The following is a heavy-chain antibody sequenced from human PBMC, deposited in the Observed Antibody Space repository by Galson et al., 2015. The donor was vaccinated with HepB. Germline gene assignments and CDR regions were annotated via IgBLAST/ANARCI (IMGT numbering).Heavy chain of an antibody. D-gene: IGHD3-10*01. Sequence: SVKVSCKASGYTFTSYAMHWVRQAPGQRLEWMGWINAGNGNTKYSQKFQGRVTITRDTSASTAYMELSSLRSEDTAVYYCARDRLLWFGEDGDYGMDVWGQGTTVTVSS. CDR1: GYTFTSYA. CDR2: INAGNGNT. CDR3: ARDRLLWFGEDGDYGMDV. V-gene: IGHV1-3*01. J-gene: IGHJ6*02.